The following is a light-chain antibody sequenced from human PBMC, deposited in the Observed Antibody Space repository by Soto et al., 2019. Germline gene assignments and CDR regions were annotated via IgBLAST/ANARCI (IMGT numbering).Light chain of an antibody. J-gene: IGKJ2*01. Sequence: ELVLTQSPAAPSVSPWDRATLSCRASQSVSNNLDWYQQKPGQAPRFLIYGASTVATGLPARFSASGSGTEFTLPISSLQSEDFAVYYCQQYNNWPPYTFGQGTRLEIK. V-gene: IGKV3-15*01. CDR1: QSVSNN. CDR2: GAS. CDR3: QQYNNWPPYT.